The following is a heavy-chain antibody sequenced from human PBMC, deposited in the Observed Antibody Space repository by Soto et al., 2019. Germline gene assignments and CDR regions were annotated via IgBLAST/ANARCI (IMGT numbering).Heavy chain of an antibody. CDR3: ARGARWGMFSSSWYFEH. CDR1: DYTFTTYG. CDR2: ITTSNGNT. V-gene: IGHV1-18*04. D-gene: IGHD6-13*01. Sequence: ASVKVSCKASDYTFTTYGISWVRQAPGQGPEWMGWITTSNGNTNYAQKFQGRVSMTTDTSTSTAYMELRSLRSDDTAVYYCARGARWGMFSSSWYFEHWGQGTLVTVSS. J-gene: IGHJ4*02.